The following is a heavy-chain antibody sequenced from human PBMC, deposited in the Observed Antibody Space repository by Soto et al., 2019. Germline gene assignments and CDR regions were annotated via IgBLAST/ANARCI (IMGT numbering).Heavy chain of an antibody. CDR2: IKHSGST. V-gene: IGHV4-34*01. CDR1: CGSFSDYY. J-gene: IGHJ6*02. D-gene: IGHD3-10*01. Sequence: SETLCLTWAVYCGSFSDYYWRWIRQPPGKGLEWIGEIKHSGSTNYNPSLKSRVTISVNTSKNQFSLMLSSVSAADTDVYFCAREYGSGSYYGMDVWGQGTTVTVSS. CDR3: AREYGSGSYYGMDV.